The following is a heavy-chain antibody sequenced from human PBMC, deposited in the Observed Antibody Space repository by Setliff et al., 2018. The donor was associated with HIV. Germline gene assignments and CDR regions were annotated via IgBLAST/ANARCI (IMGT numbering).Heavy chain of an antibody. D-gene: IGHD6-13*01. CDR2: ISVDNGDT. CDR3: TRTSSSRPDAFDV. Sequence: ASVKVSCKASGYTFISYGISWMRQAPGQGPEWMGWISVDNGDTNYAQKVQGRVSMTTDTSTSTAYMELRSLRFDDTAVYYCTRTSSSRPDAFDVWGQGTMVTVSS. CDR1: GYTFISYG. V-gene: IGHV1-18*04. J-gene: IGHJ3*01.